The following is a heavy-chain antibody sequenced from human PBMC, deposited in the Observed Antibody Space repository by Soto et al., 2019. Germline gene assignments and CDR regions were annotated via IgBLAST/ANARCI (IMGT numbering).Heavy chain of an antibody. CDR3: GGYGGSSTIPAS. CDR1: GYTFSATA. J-gene: IGHJ5*02. D-gene: IGHD1-26*01. V-gene: IGHV3-73*02. CDR2: VAAKNENYVT. Sequence: EVQLVESGGGLVQPGGSLKLSCAASGYTFSATALHWVRQASGKGLEWVARVAAKNENYVTTYAASVQGRFSLSRDDSKNSAYLLMISLETDDTAIYYCGGYGGSSTIPASLGQGTLVTVSS.